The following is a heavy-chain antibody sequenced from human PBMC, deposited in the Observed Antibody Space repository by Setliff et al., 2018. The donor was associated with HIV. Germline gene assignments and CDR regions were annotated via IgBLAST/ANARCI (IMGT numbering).Heavy chain of an antibody. CDR3: ASVLRYYGSGSYPFGY. J-gene: IGHJ4*02. CDR2: ISDSGGST. V-gene: IGHV3-23*01. CDR1: GFTLSTYA. D-gene: IGHD3-10*01. Sequence: GGSLRLSCAASGFTLSTYAMSWVRQAPGKGLEWVSGISDSGGSTDYADSVKGRFTISRDNSKNTLFLQMNSLRAEDTAVYYCASVLRYYGSGSYPFGYWGQGTLVTVSS.